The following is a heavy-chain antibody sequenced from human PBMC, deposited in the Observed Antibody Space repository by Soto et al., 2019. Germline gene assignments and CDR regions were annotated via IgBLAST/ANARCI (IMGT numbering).Heavy chain of an antibody. CDR3: ARRFLYYYDGSGHRRDFDI. V-gene: IGHV5-51*01. CDR2: IYPGDSDT. D-gene: IGHD3-22*01. CDR1: GYSFTSYW. J-gene: IGHJ3*02. Sequence: GESLKISCKGSGYSFTSYWIGWVRQMPGKGLEWMGIIYPGDSDTRYSPSFQGQVTISADKSISTAYLQWSSLKASDTAMYYCARRFLYYYDGSGHRRDFDIWGQGTMVTV.